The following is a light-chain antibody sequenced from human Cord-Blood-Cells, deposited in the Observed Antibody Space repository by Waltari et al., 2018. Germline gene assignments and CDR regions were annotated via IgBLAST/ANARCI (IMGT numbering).Light chain of an antibody. CDR3: QQYYSYPQT. CDR1: PGISSY. CDR2: DAS. J-gene: IGKJ1*01. Sequence: AIRITPYQSSLSASTGDRVNITCRASPGISSYLAWYQQKPGKAPKLLIYDASPLQSWVPSRFSGSGSGTDFTLTISFLQSEDFATYYCQQYYSYPQTFGQGTKVEIK. V-gene: IGKV1-8*01.